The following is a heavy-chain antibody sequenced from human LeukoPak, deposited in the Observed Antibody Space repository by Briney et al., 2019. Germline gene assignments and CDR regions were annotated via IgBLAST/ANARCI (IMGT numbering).Heavy chain of an antibody. V-gene: IGHV3-30*04. D-gene: IGHD2-21*01. CDR3: ARVPPAVGMFDY. Sequence: GGSLRLSCAASGFTFSSYAMHWVRQAPGQGLEWVAVISYDGSNKYYADSVKGRFTISRDNSENTLYLQMNSLRAEDTAVYYCARVPPAVGMFDYWGQGTLVTVSS. CDR2: ISYDGSNK. CDR1: GFTFSSYA. J-gene: IGHJ4*02.